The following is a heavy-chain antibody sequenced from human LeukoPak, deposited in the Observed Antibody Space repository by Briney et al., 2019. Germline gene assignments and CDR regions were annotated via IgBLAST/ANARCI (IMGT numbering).Heavy chain of an antibody. D-gene: IGHD2-21*02. CDR1: GFTFSSYS. J-gene: IGHJ6*03. Sequence: SGGSLRLSCAASGFTFSSYSMNWVRQAPGKGLEWVSSISSSSSYIYYADSVKGRFTISRDNAKNSLYLQMNSLRAEDTAVYYCARDPAYCGGDCYSMYYYYYTDVWGKGTTVTVSS. CDR3: ARDPAYCGGDCYSMYYYYYTDV. V-gene: IGHV3-21*01. CDR2: ISSSSSYI.